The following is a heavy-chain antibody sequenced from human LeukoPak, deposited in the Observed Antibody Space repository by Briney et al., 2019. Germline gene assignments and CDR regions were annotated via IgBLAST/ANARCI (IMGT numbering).Heavy chain of an antibody. CDR1: GYTSTSYG. D-gene: IGHD3-10*01. V-gene: IGHV1-18*01. J-gene: IGHJ4*02. CDR2: ISAYNGNT. Sequence: GASVKVSCKASGYTSTSYGISWVRQAPGQGLEWMGWISAYNGNTNYAQKFQGRVTMTTETSTSTAYMELRSLRSDDAAVYYCARIDLAYGSGTYYSSYFEFWGQGTLVTVSS. CDR3: ARIDLAYGSGTYYSSYFEF.